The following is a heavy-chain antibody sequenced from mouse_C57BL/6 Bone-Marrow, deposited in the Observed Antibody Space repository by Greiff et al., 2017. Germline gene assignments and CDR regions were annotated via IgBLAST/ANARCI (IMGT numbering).Heavy chain of an antibody. V-gene: IGHV1-69*01. Sequence: QVQLQQPGAELVMPGASVKLSCKASGYTFTSYWMHWVKQRPGQGLEWIGEIDPSDSYTNYNKKFKGKSTLTVDKSSSTAYMQLSSLTSEDSAVYYCARRSYDGYYWGQGTTLTVSS. CDR1: GYTFTSYW. J-gene: IGHJ2*01. CDR2: IDPSDSYT. D-gene: IGHD2-3*01. CDR3: ARRSYDGYY.